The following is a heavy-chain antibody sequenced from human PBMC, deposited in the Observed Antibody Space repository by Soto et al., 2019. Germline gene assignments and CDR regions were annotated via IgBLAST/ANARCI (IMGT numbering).Heavy chain of an antibody. CDR3: AREGVDYYDSSGYYFSPYYFDY. V-gene: IGHV4-30-2*01. CDR1: GGSISSGGYS. Sequence: SETLSLTCAVSGGSISSGGYSWSWIRQPPGKGLEWIGYIYHSGSTYYNPSLKSRVTISVDRSKNQFSLKLSSVTAADTAVYYCAREGVDYYDSSGYYFSPYYFDYWGQGTLVTVSS. J-gene: IGHJ4*02. CDR2: IYHSGST. D-gene: IGHD3-22*01.